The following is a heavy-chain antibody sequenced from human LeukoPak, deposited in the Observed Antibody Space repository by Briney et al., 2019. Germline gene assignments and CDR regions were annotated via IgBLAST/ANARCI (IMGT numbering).Heavy chain of an antibody. CDR3: ATDDYGDIVKGSSYDAFDM. D-gene: IGHD4/OR15-4a*01. Sequence: PGGSLRLSCTVSGFTVSSNSMSWVRQAPGKGLEWVGRLKSKFAGGTMDYAAPVEGRFTISRDDSKNILYLQMSSLKIEDTAMYYCATDDYGDIVKGSSYDAFDMWGQGTMVTVSS. J-gene: IGHJ3*02. CDR2: LKSKFAGGTM. CDR1: GFTVSSNS. V-gene: IGHV3-15*01.